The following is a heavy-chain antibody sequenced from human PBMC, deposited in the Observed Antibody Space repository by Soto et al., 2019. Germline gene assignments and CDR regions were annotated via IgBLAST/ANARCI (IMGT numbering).Heavy chain of an antibody. CDR2: ISYDGSNK. CDR1: GFTFSSYA. Sequence: QVQLVESGGGVVQPGRSLRLSCAASGFTFSSYAMHWVRQAPGKGLEWVAVISYDGSNKYYADSVKGRFTISRDNSKNTLYQQMNSLRAEDTAVYYCARDGWGGDYGGGYFDYWGQGTLVTVSS. V-gene: IGHV3-30-3*01. D-gene: IGHD4-17*01. J-gene: IGHJ4*02. CDR3: ARDGWGGDYGGGYFDY.